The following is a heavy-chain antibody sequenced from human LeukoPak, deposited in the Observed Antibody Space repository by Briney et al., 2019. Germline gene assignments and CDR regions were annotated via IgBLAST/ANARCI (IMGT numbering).Heavy chain of an antibody. V-gene: IGHV3-48*01. CDR3: AKGRIAAAGTPEYFQH. CDR1: GFTFNSYT. CDR2: IRSNSRGI. Sequence: GGSLRLSCAASGFTFNSYTMNWVRQAPGKGLESVSSIRSNSRGINYADSVKGRFTISRDNSKNTPYLQMNSLRAEDTAIYYCAKGRIAAAGTPEYFQHWGQGTLVTVSS. J-gene: IGHJ1*01. D-gene: IGHD6-13*01.